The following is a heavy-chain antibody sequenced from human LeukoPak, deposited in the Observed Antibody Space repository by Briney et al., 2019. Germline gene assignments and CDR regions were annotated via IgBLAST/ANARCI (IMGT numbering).Heavy chain of an antibody. J-gene: IGHJ5*02. V-gene: IGHV3-30-3*01. Sequence: GSLRLSCAASGFTFSSYAMHWVRQAPGKGLEWVAVISYDGSNKYYADSVKGRFTISRDNSKNTLYLQMNSLRAEDTAVYYCARSTGFDPWGQGTLVTVSS. CDR2: ISYDGSNK. CDR3: ARSTGFDP. D-gene: IGHD4-11*01. CDR1: GFTFSSYA.